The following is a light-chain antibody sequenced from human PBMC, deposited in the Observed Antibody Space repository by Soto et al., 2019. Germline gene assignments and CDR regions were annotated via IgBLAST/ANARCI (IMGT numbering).Light chain of an antibody. CDR3: PHFYTSPHT. J-gene: IGKJ2*01. CDR1: ETIATY. CDR2: GAF. Sequence: DIQMTQSPSSLSASVGDRVTISCRASETIATYLNWYQQKPGRVPELLIYGAFLLQCGVPSRFTGSVYGINFTHPIKNLHPADFATYLSPHFYTSPHTFGQGTQLEF. V-gene: IGKV1-39*01.